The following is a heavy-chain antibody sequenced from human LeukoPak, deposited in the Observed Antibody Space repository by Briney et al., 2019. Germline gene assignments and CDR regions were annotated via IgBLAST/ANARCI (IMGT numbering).Heavy chain of an antibody. Sequence: GGSLRLSCAASGFTVSSNYMSWVRQAPGKGLEWVSVIYSGGSTYYADSVKGRFTISRDNSKNTLYLQMNSLRAEDTAVYYCAKLSYGSGELNPNYYYGMDVWGQGTTVTVSS. CDR1: GFTVSSNY. CDR3: AKLSYGSGELNPNYYYGMDV. J-gene: IGHJ6*02. CDR2: IYSGGST. D-gene: IGHD3-10*01. V-gene: IGHV3-53*01.